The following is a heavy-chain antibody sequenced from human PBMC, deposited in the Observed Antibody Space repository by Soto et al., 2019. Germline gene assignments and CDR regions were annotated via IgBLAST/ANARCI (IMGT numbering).Heavy chain of an antibody. CDR1: GFTFSNAW. J-gene: IGHJ2*01. Sequence: EVQLVESGGGLVKPGGSLRLSCAASGFTFSNAWMNWVRQAPGKGLEWVGRAKSKNDGETIDYAAPVKRRISISRDDSKNTLDLRKKRLRMDETAVYDCTSPPEVGSKWLFGLWGRGTLVTI. CDR2: AKSKNDGETI. V-gene: IGHV3-15*07. D-gene: IGHD5-12*01. CDR3: TSPPEVGSKWLFGL.